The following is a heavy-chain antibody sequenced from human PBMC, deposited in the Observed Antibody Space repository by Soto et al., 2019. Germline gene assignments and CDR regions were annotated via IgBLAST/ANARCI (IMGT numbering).Heavy chain of an antibody. J-gene: IGHJ3*02. CDR1: GCSISSSRYY. D-gene: IGHD2-21*02. CDR2: IYYSGST. Sequence: SETLSLTCTFSGCSISSSRYYWGWIRQPPGKGLEWIGSIYYSGSTYYNPSLKSRVTISVDTSKNQFSLKLSSVTAADTAVYYCARFFFSGVVVTAAYAFDIWGQGTMVT. V-gene: IGHV4-39*01. CDR3: ARFFFSGVVVTAAYAFDI.